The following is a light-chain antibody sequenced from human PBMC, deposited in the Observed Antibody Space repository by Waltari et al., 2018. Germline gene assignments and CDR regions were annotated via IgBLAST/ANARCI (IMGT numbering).Light chain of an antibody. Sequence: EIVMTQSPATLSVSPGEGATLSCRASQGVSSNLAWYQQKPGQAPRLLIYGASTRATGIPVRFSGSGSGTEFTLTISSLQSEDFAVYYCQHYNNWPPFTFGQGTKLEIK. CDR2: GAS. J-gene: IGKJ2*01. CDR1: QGVSSN. V-gene: IGKV3-15*01. CDR3: QHYNNWPPFT.